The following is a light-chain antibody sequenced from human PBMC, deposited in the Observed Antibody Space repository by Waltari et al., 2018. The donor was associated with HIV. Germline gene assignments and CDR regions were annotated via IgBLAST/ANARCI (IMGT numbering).Light chain of an antibody. J-gene: IGLJ1*01. CDR2: VVT. CDR3: SSYAGSSMSYA. Sequence: QSALTQPPSASGSPGQSVTISCTGASSDVGAFKYVSWYQQHPGKAPKLLIYVVTKRPSGVPDRFSGSKSGNTASLTVSGLQAEDEAHYYCSSYAGSSMSYAFGTGTKVTVL. CDR1: SSDVGAFKY. V-gene: IGLV2-8*01.